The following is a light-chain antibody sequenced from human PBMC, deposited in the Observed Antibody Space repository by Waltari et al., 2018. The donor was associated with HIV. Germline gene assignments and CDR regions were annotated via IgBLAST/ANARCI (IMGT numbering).Light chain of an antibody. V-gene: IGKV3-11*01. J-gene: IGKJ4*01. CDR2: DAS. Sequence: EIVLAQSLSTLPLSAWERPSLSCRPRHSLSIYLAWYQQKPGQVPRLLIYDASKRATGIPARFSGSGAGTDFTCTISSLEPEDFAVYFCQQRSNWPPLTFGGGTKVEIK. CDR3: QQRSNWPPLT. CDR1: HSLSIY.